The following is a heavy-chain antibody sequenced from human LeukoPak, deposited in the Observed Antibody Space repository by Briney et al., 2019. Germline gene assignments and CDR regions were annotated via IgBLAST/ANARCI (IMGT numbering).Heavy chain of an antibody. CDR3: ARLKRGYSGYDNRGYYFDY. J-gene: IGHJ4*02. CDR1: GDSINAYY. D-gene: IGHD5-12*01. CDR2: MYHNGYT. V-gene: IGHV4-59*12. Sequence: SETLSLTCTVSGDSINAYYWTWIRQPPGKGLQWVGYMYHNGYTNYNPSLKSRVTISVDTSKNQFSLTLSSVTAADTAVYYCARLKRGYSGYDNRGYYFDYWGQGTLVTVSS.